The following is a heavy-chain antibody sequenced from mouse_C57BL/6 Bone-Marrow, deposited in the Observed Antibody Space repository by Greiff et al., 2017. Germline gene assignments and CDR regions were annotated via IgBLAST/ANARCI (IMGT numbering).Heavy chain of an antibody. CDR2: IYPGDGDT. Sequence: VQLQQSGPELVKPGASVKISGKASGYAFSSSWMNWLKQRPGKGLEWSGRIYPGDGDTNYNGKFKGKATLTADKSSSTAYMQLSSQTTEDSAVYVCASTSNDFDDWGQGTTLTVSS. D-gene: IGHD2-5*01. J-gene: IGHJ2*01. CDR1: GYAFSSSW. V-gene: IGHV1-82*01. CDR3: ASTSNDFDD.